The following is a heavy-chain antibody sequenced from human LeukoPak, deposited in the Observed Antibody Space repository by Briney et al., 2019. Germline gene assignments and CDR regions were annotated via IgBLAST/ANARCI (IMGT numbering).Heavy chain of an antibody. CDR1: GFTVCSNY. V-gene: IGHV3-53*01. J-gene: IGHJ4*02. D-gene: IGHD3-22*01. Sequence: GGSLRLYCSASGFTVCSNYMRRVRQAQGLGREGGSVLYSGVSTYPADSVKGRFTISRDNSKSTLYLQMNSLRAEDTAVYYCARSIYVSINFDYWGQGTLVTVSS. CDR2: LYSGVST. CDR3: ARSIYVSINFDY.